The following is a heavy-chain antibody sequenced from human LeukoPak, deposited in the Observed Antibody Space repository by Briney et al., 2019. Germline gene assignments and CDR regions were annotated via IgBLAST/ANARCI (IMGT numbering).Heavy chain of an antibody. V-gene: IGHV3-7*01. CDR1: GFTFSSYW. CDR3: ARVFGVVITNYYYYMDV. Sequence: GGSPRLSCAASGFTFSSYWMSWVRQAPGKGLEWVANIKQDGSEKYYEDSVEGRFTISRDNAKNSLYLQMNSLRAEDTAVYYCARVFGVVITNYYYYMDVWGKGTTVTVSS. CDR2: IKQDGSEK. J-gene: IGHJ6*03. D-gene: IGHD3-3*01.